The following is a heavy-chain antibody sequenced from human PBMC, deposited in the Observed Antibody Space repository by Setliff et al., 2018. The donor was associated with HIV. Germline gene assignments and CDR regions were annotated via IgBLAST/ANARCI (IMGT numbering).Heavy chain of an antibody. CDR3: ARLRPSLADRSYFDH. CDR1: GGSISSSSYY. Sequence: SETLSLTCTVSGGSISSSSYYWGWIRQPPGKGLEWIGSINYSGNTYYKSSLKSRVTISVDTSNNQFSLTLSSVTAADTAVYYCARLRPSLADRSYFDHWGQGTLVTVSS. V-gene: IGHV4-39*01. J-gene: IGHJ4*02. D-gene: IGHD6-19*01. CDR2: INYSGNT.